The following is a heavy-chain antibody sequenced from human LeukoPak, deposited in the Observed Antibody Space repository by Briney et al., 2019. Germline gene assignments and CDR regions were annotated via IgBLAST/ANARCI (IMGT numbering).Heavy chain of an antibody. J-gene: IGHJ4*02. D-gene: IGHD3-16*02. CDR2: IIPIFGTA. CDR3: ASGVGANDYVWGSYRRGLYYFDY. CDR1: GGTFSSYA. V-gene: IGHV1-69*13. Sequence: SVKVSCKASGGTFSSYAISWVRQAPGQGLEWMGGIIPIFGTANYAQKFQGGVTITADESTSTAYMELSSLRSEDTAVYYCASGVGANDYVWGSYRRGLYYFDYWGQGTLVTVSS.